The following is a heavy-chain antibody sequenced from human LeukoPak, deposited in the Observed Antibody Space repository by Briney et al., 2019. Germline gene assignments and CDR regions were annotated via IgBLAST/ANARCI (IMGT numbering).Heavy chain of an antibody. D-gene: IGHD2-2*01. J-gene: IGHJ4*02. CDR1: GFTFSSYS. Sequence: GGSLRLSCAASGFTFSSYSMNWVRQAPGKGLEWVSAIDPSSTYIYYADSVKGRFTISRDNAENSLYLQMNSLRVEDTAVYYCARAPTVLVGYCSSSSCYWGQGTLVTVSS. CDR3: ARAPTVLVGYCSSSSCY. CDR2: IDPSSTYI. V-gene: IGHV3-21*01.